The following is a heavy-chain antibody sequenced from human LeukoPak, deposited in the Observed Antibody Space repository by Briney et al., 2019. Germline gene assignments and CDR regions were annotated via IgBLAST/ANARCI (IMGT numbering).Heavy chain of an antibody. CDR1: GGSISSGGYY. J-gene: IGHJ6*02. Sequence: PSETLSLTCTVSGGSISSGGYYWSWIRQPPGKALEWIGYVYSSGSTKYNPSLISRVTISVDTSKNQFSLRLTSVTSMDTAVYYCARGTLRGANGAYGMDVWGQGTTVTVSS. D-gene: IGHD2-8*01. CDR2: VYSSGST. V-gene: IGHV4-61*08. CDR3: ARGTLRGANGAYGMDV.